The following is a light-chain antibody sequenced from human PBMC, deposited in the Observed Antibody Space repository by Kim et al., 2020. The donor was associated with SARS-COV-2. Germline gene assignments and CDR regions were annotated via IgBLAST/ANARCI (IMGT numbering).Light chain of an antibody. V-gene: IGLV2-14*01. Sequence: QSITISCTVTSSDVGCYKYVSWYQQHPGKAPKLVIYEVDNRPSGVSIRFSGAKSGNTASLTISGLQAEDEADYYCSSYIRGSTNYVFGTGTKVTVL. CDR1: SSDVGCYKY. CDR2: EVD. CDR3: SSYIRGSTNYV. J-gene: IGLJ1*01.